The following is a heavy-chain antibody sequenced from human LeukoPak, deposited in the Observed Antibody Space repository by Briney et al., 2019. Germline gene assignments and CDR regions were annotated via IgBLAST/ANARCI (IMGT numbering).Heavy chain of an antibody. CDR1: GFTSNYA. CDR3: ARVWFGEAFDY. V-gene: IGHV3-30*04. J-gene: IGHJ4*02. Sequence: GGSPRLSCAASGFTSNYAMHWVRQAPGKGLEWVAVISYDGSNKYYADSVKGRFTISRDNSKNTVYVQMNSLRAEDTAVYYCARVWFGEAFDYWGQGTLVTVSS. D-gene: IGHD3-10*01. CDR2: ISYDGSNK.